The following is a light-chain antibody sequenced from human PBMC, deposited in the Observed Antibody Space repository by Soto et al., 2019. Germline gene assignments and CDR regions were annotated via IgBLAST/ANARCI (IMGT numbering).Light chain of an antibody. CDR2: EVS. V-gene: IGLV2-14*01. CDR1: SSDVGGYNY. J-gene: IGLJ3*02. Sequence: QSALTQPASVSGSPGQSITISCTGTSSDVGGYNYVSWYQQHPGKAPKLMICEVSNRPSGVSNRFSGSKSGNTASLTISGLQAEDEADYYCSSYTSINTRVFGGGTKLTVL. CDR3: SSYTSINTRV.